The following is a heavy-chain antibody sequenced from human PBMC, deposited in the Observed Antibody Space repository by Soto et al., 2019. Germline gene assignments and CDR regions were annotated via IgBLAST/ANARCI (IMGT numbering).Heavy chain of an antibody. CDR3: ARDGGIALTTFDL. CDR1: GDSVSDNTAA. CDR2: TYYRSRWYN. D-gene: IGHD4-17*01. Sequence: PSQTLSLTCAISGDSVSDNTAAWNWIRQSPSRGLEWLGRTYYRSRWYNDYAISVRSRIIINPDTSKNQFSLQLNSVTPEDTAVYYCARDGGIALTTFDLWGQGSLVTVSS. V-gene: IGHV6-1*01. J-gene: IGHJ4*02.